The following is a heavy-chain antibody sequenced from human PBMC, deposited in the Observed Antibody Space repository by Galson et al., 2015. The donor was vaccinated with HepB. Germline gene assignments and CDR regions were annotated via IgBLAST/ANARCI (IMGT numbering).Heavy chain of an antibody. CDR2: IYPGDSDT. J-gene: IGHJ5*02. V-gene: IGHV5-51*01. CDR1: GYSFTSYW. CDR3: ASIPAPLYCGGDCPPPWFDP. Sequence: QSGAEVKKPGESLKISCKGSGYSFTSYWIGWVRQMPGKGLEWMGIIYPGDSDTRYSPSFQGQVTISADKSISTAYLQWSSLKASDTAMYYCASIPAPLYCGGDCPPPWFDPWGQGTLVTVSS. D-gene: IGHD2-21*02.